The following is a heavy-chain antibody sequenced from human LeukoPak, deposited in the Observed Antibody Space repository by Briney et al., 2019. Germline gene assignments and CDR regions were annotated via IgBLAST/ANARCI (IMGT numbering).Heavy chain of an antibody. V-gene: IGHV1-2*06. J-gene: IGHJ5*02. D-gene: IGHD6-13*01. CDR3: ARGRRVAAASRNWFDP. Sequence: ASVKVSCKASGYTFTGYYMHWVRQAPGQGLEWMGRINPNSGGTNYAQKFQVRVTMTRDTSISTAYMELSRLRSDDTAVYYCARGRRVAAASRNWFDPWGQGTLVTVSS. CDR2: INPNSGGT. CDR1: GYTFTGYY.